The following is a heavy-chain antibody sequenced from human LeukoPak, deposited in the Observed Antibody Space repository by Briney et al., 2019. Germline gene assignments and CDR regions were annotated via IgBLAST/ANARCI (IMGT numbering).Heavy chain of an antibody. V-gene: IGHV3-21*01. Sequence: GGSLRLSCAASGFTFSSDSMNWVRQAPGKGLEWVASISSSSSYIYYADSVKGRFTISRDNAKNSLYLQMNSLTAEDTAVSYCAGSAGAPSTFDYWGQGTLVTVSS. CDR1: GFTFSSDS. CDR3: AGSAGAPSTFDY. D-gene: IGHD2-2*01. CDR2: ISSSSSYI. J-gene: IGHJ4*02.